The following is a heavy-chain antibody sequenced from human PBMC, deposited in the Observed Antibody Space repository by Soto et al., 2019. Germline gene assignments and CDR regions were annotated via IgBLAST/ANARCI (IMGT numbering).Heavy chain of an antibody. V-gene: IGHV4-39*01. D-gene: IGHD2-2*01. CDR2: FYYSGST. Sequence: QLQLQESGPGLVKPSETLSLTCTVSGGSISSRSFYWGWIRQPPGMGLEWIGSFYYSGSTDYDPSLKTRLSISIDTSKDQFSLRLSSVTAADPAVYDCASRSCSCRNTTCDDGYFDYWGQGILVTVSS. CDR1: GGSISSRSFY. CDR3: ASRSCSCRNTTCDDGYFDY. J-gene: IGHJ4*02.